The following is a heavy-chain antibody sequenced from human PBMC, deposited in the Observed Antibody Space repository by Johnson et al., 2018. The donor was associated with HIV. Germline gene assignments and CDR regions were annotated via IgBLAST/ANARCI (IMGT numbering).Heavy chain of an antibody. CDR3: TTGRPSSAAFDI. CDR2: IKSKTDGGTK. V-gene: IGHV3-15*01. CDR1: GFTFSNAW. Sequence: VQLVESGGGLVKPGGSLRLSCAASGFTFSNAWMSWVRQAPGKGLEWVGRIKSKTDGGTKDYAAPVKGRFTISRDDSKNTLYLQMNSLKTEDTAVYYCTTGRPSSAAFDIWGQGTMVTVSS. J-gene: IGHJ3*02.